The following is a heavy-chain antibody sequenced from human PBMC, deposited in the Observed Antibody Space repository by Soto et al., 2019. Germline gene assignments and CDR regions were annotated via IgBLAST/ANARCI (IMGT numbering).Heavy chain of an antibody. Sequence: QVPLVESGGGVVQPGRSLRLSCAASGFTFRNYAMHWVRQAPGKGLEWVAVILHDGTTKYYAESVKGRFTISRDNSKSTLYLQMNCLTSEDTAIYYCARERGNIVLVPAALSSWGQGTLVIVSS. CDR3: ARERGNIVLVPAALSS. V-gene: IGHV3-30*03. CDR1: GFTFRNYA. J-gene: IGHJ5*02. D-gene: IGHD2-2*01. CDR2: ILHDGTTK.